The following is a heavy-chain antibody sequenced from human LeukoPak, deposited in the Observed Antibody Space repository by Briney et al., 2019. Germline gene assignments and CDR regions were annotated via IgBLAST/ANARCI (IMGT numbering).Heavy chain of an antibody. CDR2: IYYSGST. V-gene: IGHV4-59*08. J-gene: IGHJ4*02. CDR1: GGSISSYY. CDR3: ARHVLSGSSALDY. D-gene: IGHD2-2*01. Sequence: SETLSLTCTGSGGSISSYYWSWIRQPPGKGLEWIGYIYYSGSTNYNPSLKSRVTISVDTSKNQFSLKLSSVTAADTAVYYCARHVLSGSSALDYWGQGTLVTVSS.